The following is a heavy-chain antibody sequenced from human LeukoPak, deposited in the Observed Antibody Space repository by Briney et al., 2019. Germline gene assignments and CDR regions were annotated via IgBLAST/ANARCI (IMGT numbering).Heavy chain of an antibody. D-gene: IGHD4-23*01. CDR2: VHYSGNT. Sequence: SETLSLTCTVSDGSISTSLWSWIRQPPGKGLEWIGNVHYSGNTDYNPSLKSRVITSIDTSKKQFSLKLSSVTAADTAVYYCARHMYGNVIDAFDIWGQGTMVTVSS. J-gene: IGHJ3*02. CDR3: ARHMYGNVIDAFDI. CDR1: DGSISTSL. V-gene: IGHV4-59*08.